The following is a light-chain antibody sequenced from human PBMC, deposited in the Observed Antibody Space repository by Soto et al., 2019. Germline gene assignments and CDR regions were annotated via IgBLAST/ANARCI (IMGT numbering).Light chain of an antibody. Sequence: QSVLTQPPSASGTPGQRVTISCSGSSSNIGSNYVYWYQQLPGTAPKLLIXXNXXXPSGVPERFSGSKSGTSASLAISGLRSEDEADYYCAAWDDSLSGYVFGTGNKVPVL. CDR2: XNX. V-gene: IGLV1-47*02. CDR3: AAWDDSLSGYV. J-gene: IGLJ1*01. CDR1: SSNIGSNY.